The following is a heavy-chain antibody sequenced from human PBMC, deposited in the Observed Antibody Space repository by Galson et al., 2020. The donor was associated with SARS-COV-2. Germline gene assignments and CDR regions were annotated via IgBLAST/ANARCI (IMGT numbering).Heavy chain of an antibody. Sequence: SGPTLVKPTQTLTLTCTFSGFSLSTSGMCVSWIRQPPGKALEWLALIDWDDDKYYSTSLKTRLTISKDTSKNQVVLTMTNMDPVDTATYYGARCHQDLWFGELLGFDPWGQGTLVTVSS. CDR3: ARCHQDLWFGELLGFDP. CDR1: GFSLSTSGMC. V-gene: IGHV2-70*01. J-gene: IGHJ5*02. CDR2: IDWDDDK. D-gene: IGHD3-10*01.